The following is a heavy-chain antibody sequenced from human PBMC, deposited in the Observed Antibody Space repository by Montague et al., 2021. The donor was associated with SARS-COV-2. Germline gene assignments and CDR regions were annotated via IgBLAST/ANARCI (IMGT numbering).Heavy chain of an antibody. CDR3: ARRSLGYCSGGSCYSAFDP. CDR2: LYYSGST. J-gene: IGHJ5*02. V-gene: IGHV4-59*01. Sequence: SETLSLTCTVSGGSISNYYWSWIRQPPGKGLEWIGYLYYSGSTHYNPSLKSRVTISVDTSKNQFSLKLSSVTAADTAVYYCARRSLGYCSGGSCYSAFDPWGQGTLVTVSS. CDR1: GGSISNYY. D-gene: IGHD2-15*01.